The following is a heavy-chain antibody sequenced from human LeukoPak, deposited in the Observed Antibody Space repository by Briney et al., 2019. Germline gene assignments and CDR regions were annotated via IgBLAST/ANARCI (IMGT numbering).Heavy chain of an antibody. J-gene: IGHJ4*02. CDR2: IMIGGDGK. CDR3: VKDYQVGNSPAFGDY. Sequence: GGSLRLSCAGSGFTFNNYAMSWVRRAPRKGLEWVSTIMIGGDGKHYADSVKGRFTISRDNSRNTMYLQMNSLRVEDTAVYYCVKDYQVGNSPAFGDYWGQGTLVTISS. CDR1: GFTFNNYA. D-gene: IGHD1-26*01. V-gene: IGHV3-23*01.